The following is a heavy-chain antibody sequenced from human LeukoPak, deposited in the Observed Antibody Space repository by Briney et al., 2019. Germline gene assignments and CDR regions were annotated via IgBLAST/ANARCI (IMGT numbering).Heavy chain of an antibody. CDR2: INPSGGSS. J-gene: IGHJ4*02. Sequence: GASVKVSCKTSGYIFTSYYIHWVRQAPGQGLEWMGIINPSGGSSYYAQKFQGRVTLTSDMSTSTMYMDLRSLRSEDTAFYYCARSVETVNLKNWGQGTLVSVSS. CDR1: GYIFTSYY. CDR3: ARSVETVNLKN. V-gene: IGHV1-46*01. D-gene: IGHD5-18*01.